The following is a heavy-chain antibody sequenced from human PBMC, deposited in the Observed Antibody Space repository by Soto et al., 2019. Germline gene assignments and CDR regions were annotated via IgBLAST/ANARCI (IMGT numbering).Heavy chain of an antibody. D-gene: IGHD1-1*01. CDR2: ISAHNGNT. J-gene: IGHJ4*02. V-gene: IGHV1-18*01. Sequence: ASVKVSCKGSGYAFTTYGITWVRQAPGQGLEWMGWISAHNGNTNYAQKLQGRVTVTRDTSTSTAYMELRSLRSDDTAVYYCARGRYGDYWGQGTLVTVSS. CDR3: ARGRYGDY. CDR1: GYAFTTYG.